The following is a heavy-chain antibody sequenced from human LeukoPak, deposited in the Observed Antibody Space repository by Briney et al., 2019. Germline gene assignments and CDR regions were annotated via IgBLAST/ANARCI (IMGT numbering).Heavy chain of an antibody. CDR2: IFGSGGSA. CDR3: AKTTTGYSSGRYPAWPIDY. D-gene: IGHD2-15*01. V-gene: IGHV3-23*01. J-gene: IGHJ4*02. Sequence: GGSLRLSCAASGFTFGSYAMYWVRQAPGKGLEWVSGIFGSGGSAHYADSVKGRFTISRDNSKNTVYLQMDSLRVEDTAIYYYAKTTTGYSSGRYPAWPIDYWGQGTLVTVSS. CDR1: GFTFGSYA.